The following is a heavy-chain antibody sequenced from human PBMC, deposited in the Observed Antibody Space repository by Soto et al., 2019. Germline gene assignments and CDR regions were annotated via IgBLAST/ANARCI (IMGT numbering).Heavy chain of an antibody. CDR2: INHSGST. V-gene: IGHV4-34*01. Sequence: SETLSLTCAVYGGSFSGYYWSWIRQPPGKGLEWIGEINHSGSTNYNPSLKSRVTISVDTSKNQFSLKLSSVTAADTAVYYCARDPIPRYGSGSYYKPRFDPWGQGTLVTVSS. CDR3: ARDPIPRYGSGSYYKPRFDP. D-gene: IGHD3-10*01. CDR1: GGSFSGYY. J-gene: IGHJ5*02.